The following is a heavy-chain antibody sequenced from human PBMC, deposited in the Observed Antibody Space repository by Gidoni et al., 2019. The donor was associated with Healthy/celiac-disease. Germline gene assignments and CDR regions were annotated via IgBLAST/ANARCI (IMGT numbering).Heavy chain of an antibody. V-gene: IGHV3-9*01. J-gene: IGHJ6*02. CDR2: ISWNSGSI. CDR3: AKDNGCSSTSCFPTPNYYYYYGMDV. D-gene: IGHD2-2*01. CDR1: GFTFDDYA. Sequence: EVQLVESGGGLVQPGRSLRLSCAASGFTFDDYAMHWVRPAPGKGLEWVSGISWNSGSIGYADSVKGRFTISRDNAKNSLYLQMNSLRAEDTALYYCAKDNGCSSTSCFPTPNYYYYYGMDVWGQGTTVTVSS.